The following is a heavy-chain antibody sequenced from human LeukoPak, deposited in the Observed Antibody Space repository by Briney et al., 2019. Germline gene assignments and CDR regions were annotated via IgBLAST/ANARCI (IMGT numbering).Heavy chain of an antibody. D-gene: IGHD1-14*01. J-gene: IGHJ4*02. V-gene: IGHV6-1*01. CDR2: TYYRSKWYN. Sequence: SQTLSLTCVISGDSVSSNSAAWNWIRQSPSRGLEWLGRTYYRSKWYNDYAVSVKSRISINPETSKNQFSLQLNSVTPKDTAVYYCVRGNRRLFDYWGQGTLVTVSS. CDR1: GDSVSSNSAA. CDR3: VRGNRRLFDY.